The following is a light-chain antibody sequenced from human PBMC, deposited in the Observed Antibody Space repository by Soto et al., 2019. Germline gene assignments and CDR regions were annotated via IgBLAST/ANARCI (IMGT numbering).Light chain of an antibody. CDR2: GAS. V-gene: IGKV3-20*01. CDR1: QSVSSSY. CDR3: QQYGSSPYT. Sequence: EIVLTQSPGTLSLSPGERATLSCRASQSVSSSYLAWYQQKPGQAPRLLIYGASSRATGIPDRFSGSGSGTDFTLTISRLEAEDFAVYYCQQYGSSPYTFGQGNKLEIK. J-gene: IGKJ2*01.